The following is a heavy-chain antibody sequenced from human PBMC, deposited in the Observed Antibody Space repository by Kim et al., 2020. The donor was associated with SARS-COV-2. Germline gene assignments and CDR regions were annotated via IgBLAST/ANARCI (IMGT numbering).Heavy chain of an antibody. D-gene: IGHD4-17*01. V-gene: IGHV4-34*01. CDR1: GGSFSGYY. Sequence: SETLSLTCAVYGGSFSGYYWSWIRQPPGKGLEWIGEINHSGSTNYNQSLKSRVTISVDTSKNQFSLKLSYVTAADTAVYYCAGRATTRYFDLWGRGTLVTVSS. CDR2: INHSGST. CDR3: AGRATTRYFDL. J-gene: IGHJ2*01.